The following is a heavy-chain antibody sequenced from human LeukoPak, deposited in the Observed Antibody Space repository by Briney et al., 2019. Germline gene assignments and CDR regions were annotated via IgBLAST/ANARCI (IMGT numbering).Heavy chain of an antibody. V-gene: IGHV3-30*03. CDR3: ARDSGPADPEAFDI. J-gene: IGHJ3*02. CDR1: GFTFSSYA. CDR2: ISNDGSNE. Sequence: GSLRLSCAASGFTFSSYATHWVRQAPGKGLEWVAVISNDGSNEYYADSVKGRFTISRDNSKNTLYLQMDSLRADDTAVYYCARDSGPADPEAFDIWGQGTMVTVSS. D-gene: IGHD1-14*01.